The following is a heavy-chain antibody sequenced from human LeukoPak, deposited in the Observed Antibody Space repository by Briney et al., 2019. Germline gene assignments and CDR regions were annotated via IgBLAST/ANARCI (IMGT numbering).Heavy chain of an antibody. CDR2: INSDGSST. D-gene: IGHD3-22*01. CDR1: GFTFGSYS. J-gene: IGHJ3*02. Sequence: GGSLRLSCAASGFTFGSYSMNWVRQAPGKGLVWVSRINSDGSSTSYADSVKGRFTISRDNAKNTLYLQMNSLRAEDTAVYYCAREYFYDSSGYRPNDAFDIWGQGTMVTVSS. V-gene: IGHV3-74*01. CDR3: AREYFYDSSGYRPNDAFDI.